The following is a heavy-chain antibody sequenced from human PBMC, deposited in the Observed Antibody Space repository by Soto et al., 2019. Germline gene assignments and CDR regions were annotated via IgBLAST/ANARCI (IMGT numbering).Heavy chain of an antibody. D-gene: IGHD1-26*01. J-gene: IGHJ6*02. CDR1: GGSISSGGYY. Sequence: QVQLQESGPGLVKPSQTLSLTCTVSGGSISSGGYYWSWIRQHPGKGLEWIGYIYYSGSTYYNPSLKSRFTISVDTSKNQYSLKLSSVTAADTAVYYCANIIVGATLGMDVWGQGTTVTVSS. CDR2: IYYSGST. V-gene: IGHV4-31*03. CDR3: ANIIVGATLGMDV.